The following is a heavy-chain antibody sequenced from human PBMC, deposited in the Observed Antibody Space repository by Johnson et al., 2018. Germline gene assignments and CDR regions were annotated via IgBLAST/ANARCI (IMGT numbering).Heavy chain of an antibody. J-gene: IGHJ3*01. Sequence: QVQLVESGPGLVKPSETLSLTCAVSDGSISSYYWSWIRQPPGKGLEWIGYSYYSGSTDYNPSLKSRVTISVDTSKNQFSLKLTSGTAADTAIYYCARVVVGDALDLCGQGTLVIVSS. D-gene: IGHD2-15*01. V-gene: IGHV4-59*01. CDR3: ARVVVGDALDL. CDR2: SYYSGST. CDR1: DGSISSYY.